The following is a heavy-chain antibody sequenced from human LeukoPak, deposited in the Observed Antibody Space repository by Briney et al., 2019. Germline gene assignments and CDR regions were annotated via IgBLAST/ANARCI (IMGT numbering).Heavy chain of an antibody. Sequence: GGSLRLSCAASGFTFSSANMNWVRQAPGKGLEWVSFISTRGNTIYYVDSVKGRFTISRDNAKSSLYLQMNSLRDEDTAVYYCARKYSGSGNYFFDYWGQGTLVTVSS. CDR1: GFTFSSAN. D-gene: IGHD3-10*01. J-gene: IGHJ4*02. CDR2: ISTRGNTI. V-gene: IGHV3-48*02. CDR3: ARKYSGSGNYFFDY.